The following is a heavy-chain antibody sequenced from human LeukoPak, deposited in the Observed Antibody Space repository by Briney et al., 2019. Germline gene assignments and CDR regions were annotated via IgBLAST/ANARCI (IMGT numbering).Heavy chain of an antibody. D-gene: IGHD6-13*01. CDR2: IYHSGST. V-gene: IGHV4-38-2*02. J-gene: IGHJ4*02. CDR1: GYSISSGYY. CDR3: ARDLERNLQQQLGN. Sequence: PSETLSLTCTVSGYSISSGYYWGWIRQPPGKGLEWIGSIYHSGSTYYNPSLKSRVTISVDTSKNQFSLKLSSVTAADTAVYYCARDLERNLQQQLGNWGQGTLVTVSS.